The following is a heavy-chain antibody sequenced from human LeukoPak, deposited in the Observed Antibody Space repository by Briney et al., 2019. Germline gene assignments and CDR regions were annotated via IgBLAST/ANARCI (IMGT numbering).Heavy chain of an antibody. J-gene: IGHJ4*02. D-gene: IGHD3-9*01. V-gene: IGHV5-51*01. Sequence: GESLKISCKGSGYSFTSYWIGWVRQMPGKGLEWMGIIYPGDSDTRYSPSFQGQVTISADKSISTAYLQWSSLKASDTATYYCARLGSYYDILTGQGDYFDYWGQGTLVTVSS. CDR2: IYPGDSDT. CDR3: ARLGSYYDILTGQGDYFDY. CDR1: GYSFTSYW.